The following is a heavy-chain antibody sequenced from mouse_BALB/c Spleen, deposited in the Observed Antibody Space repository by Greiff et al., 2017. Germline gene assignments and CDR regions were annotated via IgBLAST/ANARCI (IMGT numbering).Heavy chain of an antibody. V-gene: IGHV1-4*01. J-gene: IGHJ2*01. Sequence: QVQLQQSGAELARPGASVKMSCKASGYTFTSYTMHWVKQRPGQGLEWIGYINPSSGYTNYNQKFKDKATLTADKSSSTAYMQLSSLTSEDSAVYYCAKMGDYGNYDYWGQGTALTVSS. CDR1: GYTFTSYT. D-gene: IGHD2-1*01. CDR2: INPSSGYT. CDR3: AKMGDYGNYDY.